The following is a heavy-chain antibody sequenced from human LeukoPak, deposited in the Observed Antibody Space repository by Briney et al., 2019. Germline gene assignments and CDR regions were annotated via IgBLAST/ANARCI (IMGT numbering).Heavy chain of an antibody. Sequence: SETLSLTCTVSGGSISSGGYYWSWIRQHPGKGLEWIGYIYYSGSTYYNPSPKSRVTISVDTSKNQFSLKLSSVTAADTAVYYCARDYYYGMDVWGQGTTVTVSS. J-gene: IGHJ6*02. CDR3: ARDYYYGMDV. CDR2: IYYSGST. CDR1: GGSISSGGYY. V-gene: IGHV4-31*03.